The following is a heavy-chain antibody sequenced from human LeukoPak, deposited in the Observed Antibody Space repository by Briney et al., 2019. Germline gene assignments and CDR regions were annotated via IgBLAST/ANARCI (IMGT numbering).Heavy chain of an antibody. Sequence: ASVKVSCKASGYTFTGYYMHWVRQAPGQGLEWMGWMNPNSGNTGYAQKFQGRVTMTRNTSISTAYMELSSLRSEDTAVYYCARTAHSSSFGDWFDPWGQGTLVTVSS. CDR1: GYTFTGYY. J-gene: IGHJ5*02. CDR3: ARTAHSSSFGDWFDP. V-gene: IGHV1-8*02. CDR2: MNPNSGNT. D-gene: IGHD6-13*01.